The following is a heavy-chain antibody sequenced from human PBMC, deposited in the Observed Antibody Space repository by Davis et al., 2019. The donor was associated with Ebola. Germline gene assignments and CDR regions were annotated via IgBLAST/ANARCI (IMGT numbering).Heavy chain of an antibody. CDR1: GYSFTSYW. J-gene: IGHJ4*02. D-gene: IGHD1-1*01. CDR3: ARLGQATSHALHNDCDY. CDR2: IYAGGSHI. Sequence: GESLKIPWKGSGYSFTSYWMGWVRQMPGKGPEWMGLIYAGGSHIRYSPSFQGQVTMSVDGSSSTAYLQWSSLKASDTAMYYCARLGQATSHALHNDCDYWGQGTLVTVSA. V-gene: IGHV5-51*01.